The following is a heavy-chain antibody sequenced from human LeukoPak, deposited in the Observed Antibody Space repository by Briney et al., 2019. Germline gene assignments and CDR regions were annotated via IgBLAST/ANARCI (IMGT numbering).Heavy chain of an antibody. Sequence: GGSLRLSCAASGFTFSSHSMNWVRQAPGKGLEWVSYISSSSSTIYYADSVKGRFTISRDNAKNSLYLQMNSLRAEDTAVYYCARGAYYYGDWGQGTLVTVSS. J-gene: IGHJ4*02. D-gene: IGHD3-10*01. CDR3: ARGAYYYGD. CDR2: ISSSSSTI. CDR1: GFTFSSHS. V-gene: IGHV3-48*01.